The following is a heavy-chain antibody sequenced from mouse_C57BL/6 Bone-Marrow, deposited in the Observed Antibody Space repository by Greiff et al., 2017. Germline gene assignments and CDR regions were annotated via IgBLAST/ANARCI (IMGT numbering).Heavy chain of an antibody. J-gene: IGHJ3*01. CDR2: IYPRSGNT. D-gene: IGHD1-1*01. CDR3: ARWRFNGSSSFAY. Sequence: QVQLKQSGAELARPGASVKLSCKASGYTFTSYGISWVKQRTGQGLEWIGEIYPRSGNTYYNEKFKGKATLTADKSSSTAYMELRSLTSEDSAVYFCARWRFNGSSSFAYWGQGTLVTVSA. CDR1: GYTFTSYG. V-gene: IGHV1-81*01.